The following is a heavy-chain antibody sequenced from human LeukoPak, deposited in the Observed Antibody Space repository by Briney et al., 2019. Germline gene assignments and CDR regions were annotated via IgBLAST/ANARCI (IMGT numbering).Heavy chain of an antibody. CDR2: INHSGST. CDR3: ARGRGSSSSGWFDP. D-gene: IGHD6-6*01. CDR1: GGSFSGYY. J-gene: IGHJ5*02. V-gene: IGHV4-34*01. Sequence: SETLSLTCAVYGGSFSGYYWSWSRQPPGKGLEWSGEINHSGSTNYNPSLKSRVTISVDTSKNQFSLKLSSVTAADTAVYYCARGRGSSSSGWFDPWGQGTLVTVSS.